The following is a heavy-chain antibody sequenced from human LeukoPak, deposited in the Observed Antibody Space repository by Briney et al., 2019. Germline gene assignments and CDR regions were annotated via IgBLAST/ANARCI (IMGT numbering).Heavy chain of an antibody. CDR3: TRAVAGHPD. CDR1: GVPFSNYY. Sequence: SETLSLTCGVSGVPFSNYYWSWVRQSPTQGLEWIGEINHSGYTNYNPSLKSRVTMSIDTSKNQFSLKLTSVTAADAGVYYCTRAVAGHPDWGQGTLGTVSS. V-gene: IGHV4-34*01. D-gene: IGHD6-19*01. J-gene: IGHJ4*02. CDR2: INHSGYT.